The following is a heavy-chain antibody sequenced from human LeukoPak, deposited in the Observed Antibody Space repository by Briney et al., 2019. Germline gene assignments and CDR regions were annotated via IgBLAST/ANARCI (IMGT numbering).Heavy chain of an antibody. CDR1: GFTVSSDY. D-gene: IGHD3-22*01. CDR2: IYSGGGT. CDR3: VRDDRSRMD. Sequence: GESLRLSCAASGFTVSSDYMSWVRQAPGKGLECVSVIYSGGGTHYADSEKGRFSISRDNSKSTLFLQMNSLRLEDTAVYYCVRDDRSRMDWGQGTLVTVSS. V-gene: IGHV3-66*01. J-gene: IGHJ4*02.